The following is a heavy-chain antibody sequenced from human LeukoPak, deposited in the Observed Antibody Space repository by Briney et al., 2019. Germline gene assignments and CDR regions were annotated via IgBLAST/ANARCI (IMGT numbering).Heavy chain of an antibody. Sequence: SETLSLTCAVSGGSISSGGYSWSWIRQPPGKGLEWIGYIYHSGSTYYNPSLKSRVTISVDRSKNQFSLKLSSVTAADTAVYYCARVSTPLRFSNWFDPWGQGTLVTVSS. V-gene: IGHV4-30-2*01. CDR1: GGSISSGGYS. D-gene: IGHD3-3*01. J-gene: IGHJ5*02. CDR3: ARVSTPLRFSNWFDP. CDR2: IYHSGST.